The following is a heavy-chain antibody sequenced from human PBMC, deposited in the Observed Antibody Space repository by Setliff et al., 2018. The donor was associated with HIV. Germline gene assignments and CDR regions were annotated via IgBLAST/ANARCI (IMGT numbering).Heavy chain of an antibody. D-gene: IGHD3-3*01. CDR1: GGSFIGYY. CDR3: ARFKYYNFWSGPGNYFDY. J-gene: IGHJ4*02. Sequence: SETLSLTCAVYGGSFIGYYWSWVRQPPGKGLEWIGEINHSGSTNYSPSLKSRITISVDSSKNQFSLKLTSVTAADTAVYYCARFKYYNFWSGPGNYFDYWGQGTLVTVSS. V-gene: IGHV4-34*01. CDR2: INHSGST.